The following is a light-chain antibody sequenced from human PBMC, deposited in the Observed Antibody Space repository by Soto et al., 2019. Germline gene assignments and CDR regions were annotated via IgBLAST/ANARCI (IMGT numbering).Light chain of an antibody. CDR1: SSDVGGYNF. CDR3: CSFAGSYTEV. V-gene: IGLV2-11*01. CDR2: DVT. J-gene: IGLJ2*01. Sequence: QSALTQPRSVSGSPGQSVTISCTGTSSDVGGYNFVSWYQQHPGQAPKLMIYDVTRRPSGVPDRFSGSKSGNTASLTISGLQAEDEADYYCCSFAGSYTEVFGGGTPLTVL.